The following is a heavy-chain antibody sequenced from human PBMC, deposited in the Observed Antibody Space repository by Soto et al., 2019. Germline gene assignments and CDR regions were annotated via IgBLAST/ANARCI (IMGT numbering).Heavy chain of an antibody. J-gene: IGHJ6*03. Sequence: QVQLVQSGAEVRKPGASVTVSCRSSGDSFNDYYIHWVRQAPGQGFEWMGWINPNAGVTKYAQKFQCWVSMTRDTSIRTVYMQLSRLRSDDTAVYYCARESGGATATLDYYYFYMDVWGTGTTVTVSS. V-gene: IGHV1-2*04. D-gene: IGHD5-12*01. CDR2: INPNAGVT. CDR1: GDSFNDYY. CDR3: ARESGGATATLDYYYFYMDV.